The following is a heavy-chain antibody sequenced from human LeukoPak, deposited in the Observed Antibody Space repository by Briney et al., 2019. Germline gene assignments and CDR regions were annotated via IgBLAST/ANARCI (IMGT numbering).Heavy chain of an antibody. D-gene: IGHD7-27*01. V-gene: IGHV3-21*01. CDR2: IDYDSSHI. J-gene: IGHJ3*01. CDR3: ATIWGSPDAFDL. Sequence: GGSLRLSCAASGFTFSNSAMNWVRQVPGKGLEWVSSIDYDSSHIYYAASVRGRFTISRDNARNSVYLQMNSLRVEDTAVYYCATIWGSPDAFDLWGRGTKVTVSS. CDR1: GFTFSNSA.